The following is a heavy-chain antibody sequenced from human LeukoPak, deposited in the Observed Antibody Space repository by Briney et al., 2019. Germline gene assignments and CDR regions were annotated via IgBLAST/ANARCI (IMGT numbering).Heavy chain of an antibody. CDR2: IYTSGST. D-gene: IGHD5-18*01. V-gene: IGHV4-61*02. J-gene: IGHJ6*03. CDR1: GGSISSGSYY. CDR3: ARDKFHRLDAAMVRRYSYYYMDV. Sequence: PPETLSLTCTVSGGSISSGSYYWSWIRQPAGKGLEWIGRIYTSGSTNYNPSLKSRVTISVDTSKNQFSLKLSSVTAADTALYYCARDKFHRLDAAMVRRYSYYYMDVWGKGTTVTISS.